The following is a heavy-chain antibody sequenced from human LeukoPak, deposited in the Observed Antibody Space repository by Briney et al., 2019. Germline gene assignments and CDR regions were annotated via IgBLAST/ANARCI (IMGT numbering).Heavy chain of an antibody. CDR2: INQDGSEK. V-gene: IGHV3-7*01. CDR1: RFTFSSYW. Sequence: GGSLRLSCAASRFTFSSYWMSWVRQAPGKGLEGVANINQDGSEKYYVDSVKGRFTISRDNAKNSLYLQMNSLRAEDTAVYYCARGVVGAILPFDYWGQGTLVTVSS. J-gene: IGHJ4*02. CDR3: ARGVVGAILPFDY. D-gene: IGHD1-26*01.